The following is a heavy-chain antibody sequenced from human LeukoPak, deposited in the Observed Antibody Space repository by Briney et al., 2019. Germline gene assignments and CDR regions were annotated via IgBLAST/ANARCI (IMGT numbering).Heavy chain of an antibody. CDR3: ASQPGYSSSWYVGTYYYYMDV. CDR1: GGSISSSSYY. CDR2: IYYSGST. V-gene: IGHV4-39*01. D-gene: IGHD6-13*01. J-gene: IGHJ6*03. Sequence: SETLSLTCTVSGGSISSSSYYWGWIRQPPGKGLEWIGSIYYSGSTYYNPSLKSRVTISVDTSKNQFSLKLSSVTAADTAVYYCASQPGYSSSWYVGTYYYYMDVWGKGTTVTVSS.